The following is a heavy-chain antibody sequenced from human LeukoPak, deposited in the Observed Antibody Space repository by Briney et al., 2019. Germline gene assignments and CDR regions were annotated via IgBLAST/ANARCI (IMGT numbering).Heavy chain of an antibody. V-gene: IGHV4-30-2*01. CDR2: IYHSGST. CDR1: GGSISSGGYS. CDR3: ARAPPALRALDY. Sequence: SQTLSLTCAVSGGSISSGGYSWSWIRQPPGKGLEWIGYIYHSGSTYYNPSLKSRVTISVDRSKNQFSLKLSSVTAADTAVYYCARAPPALRALDYWGQGTLVTVSS. J-gene: IGHJ4*02.